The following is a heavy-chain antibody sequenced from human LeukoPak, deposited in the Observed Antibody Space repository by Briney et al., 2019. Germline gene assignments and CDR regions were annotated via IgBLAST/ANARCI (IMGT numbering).Heavy chain of an antibody. Sequence: GASVKVSCKASGYSFTAYYLHWVRQAPGQGLEWMGWINPNSGGTNYAQKFQGRVTMTRDTSISTAYMELSRLRSDDTAMYYCARDSALAQAVMFDYWGQGTLVTVSS. V-gene: IGHV1-2*02. CDR2: INPNSGGT. CDR3: ARDSALAQAVMFDY. D-gene: IGHD6-19*01. CDR1: GYSFTAYY. J-gene: IGHJ4*02.